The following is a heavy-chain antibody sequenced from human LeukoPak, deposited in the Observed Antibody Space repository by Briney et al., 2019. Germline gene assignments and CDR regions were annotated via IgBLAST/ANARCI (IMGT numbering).Heavy chain of an antibody. CDR3: AKGFYGDYSFDC. J-gene: IGHJ4*02. CDR1: GFTFSSYA. Sequence: GGSLRLSCAASGFTFSSYAMSWVRQAPGKGLEWVSTISGNDGSTYYADSVKGRFNISRDNSKNTLYLQMNSLRAEDSAVYYCAKGFYGDYSFDCWGQGSLVTVSS. D-gene: IGHD4-17*01. CDR2: ISGNDGST. V-gene: IGHV3-23*01.